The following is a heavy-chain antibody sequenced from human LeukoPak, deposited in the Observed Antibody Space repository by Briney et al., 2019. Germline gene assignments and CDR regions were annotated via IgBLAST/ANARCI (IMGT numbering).Heavy chain of an antibody. Sequence: GGSLRLSCAASGFTFSSYWMSWVRQAPGKGLEWAANIKQDGSEKYYVDSVKGRFTISRDNAKNSLYLQMNSLRAEDTAVYYCAKGSAVADIYFDYWGQGTLVTVSS. CDR3: AKGSAVADIYFDY. J-gene: IGHJ4*02. CDR1: GFTFSSYW. V-gene: IGHV3-7*03. CDR2: IKQDGSEK. D-gene: IGHD6-19*01.